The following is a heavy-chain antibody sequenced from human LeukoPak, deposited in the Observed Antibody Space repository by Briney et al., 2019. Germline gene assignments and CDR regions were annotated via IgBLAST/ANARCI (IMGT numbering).Heavy chain of an antibody. D-gene: IGHD3-22*01. J-gene: IGHJ4*02. CDR1: GFTASSNY. CDR3: AKNAIVVVITYYFDY. V-gene: IGHV3-53*01. Sequence: GGSLRLSCAASGFTASSNYMSWVRQGPGKGLECVSDISNDGDTYYADSVKGRFTISRDTSKNTVSLQMNSLRAEDTAVYYCAKNAIVVVITYYFDYWGQGTLVTVSS. CDR2: ISNDGDT.